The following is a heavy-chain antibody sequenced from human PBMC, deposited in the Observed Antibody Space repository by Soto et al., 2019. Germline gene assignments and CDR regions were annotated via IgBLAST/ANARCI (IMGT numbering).Heavy chain of an antibody. CDR1: GFTFSNYG. CDR3: ARETGVHDWIDA. V-gene: IGHV3-23*01. Sequence: GGSLRLSCAASGFTFSNYGMSWVRQAPGKGLEWVSAVSENVGITRYADSVKGRLTISRDNARNSVYLEMNSLRVEDTDVYYCARETGVHDWIDAWGQRPHGTVSS. J-gene: IGHJ5*02. D-gene: IGHD6-6*01. CDR2: VSENVGIT.